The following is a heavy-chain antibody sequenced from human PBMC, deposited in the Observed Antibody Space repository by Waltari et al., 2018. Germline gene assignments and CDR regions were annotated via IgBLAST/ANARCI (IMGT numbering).Heavy chain of an antibody. CDR3: ARDDNRQAFDI. Sequence: VQLQESGPGLVKPSETLSLHCTGSGGSINHYYWSWIRQPAGKGLEWIGRFYTSENTNYNPSLKSRVAMSVDTSKNQFSLRLNSVTAADTAVYYCARDDNRQAFDIWGQGIVVTVSS. D-gene: IGHD1-20*01. CDR1: GGSINHYY. CDR2: FYTSENT. V-gene: IGHV4-4*07. J-gene: IGHJ3*02.